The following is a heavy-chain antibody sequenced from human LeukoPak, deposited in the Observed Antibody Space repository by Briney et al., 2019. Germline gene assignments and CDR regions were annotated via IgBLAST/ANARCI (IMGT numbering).Heavy chain of an antibody. J-gene: IGHJ4*02. Sequence: SVKVSCKASGGTFSSYAISWVRQAPGQGLEWMGGIIPIFGTANYAQKFQGRVTITTDESTSTAYMELSSLRSEDTAVYYCASLSIDGYNPFDYWGQGTLVTVSS. D-gene: IGHD5-24*01. CDR2: IIPIFGTA. V-gene: IGHV1-69*05. CDR3: ASLSIDGYNPFDY. CDR1: GGTFSSYA.